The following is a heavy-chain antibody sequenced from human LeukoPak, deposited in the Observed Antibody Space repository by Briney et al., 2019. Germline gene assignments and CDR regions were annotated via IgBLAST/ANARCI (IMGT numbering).Heavy chain of an antibody. V-gene: IGHV3-33*01. D-gene: IGHD6-6*01. CDR2: IWYDGSHQ. CDR3: AMPTSPFYYYGMDV. CDR1: GLTFSEFG. Sequence: GGSLRLSCAASGLTFSEFGMQWVRQAPGKGLEWVAVIWYDGSHQYYVDSVKGRFTISRDNSKNTLYLQMNSLRAEDTGVYYCAMPTSPFYYYGMDVWGQGTTVTVSS. J-gene: IGHJ6*02.